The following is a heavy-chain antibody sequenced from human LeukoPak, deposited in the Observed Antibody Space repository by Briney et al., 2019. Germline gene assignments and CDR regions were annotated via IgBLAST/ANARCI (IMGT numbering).Heavy chain of an antibody. CDR3: AREHYDILTGIPNYYYMDV. D-gene: IGHD3-9*01. V-gene: IGHV1-8*01. CDR2: MNPNSGNT. Sequence: ASVKVSCKASGYTFTSYDINWVRQATGQGLEWMGWMNPNSGNTGYAQKFQGRVTMTTGTSTSTAYMELRSLRSDDTAVYYCAREHYDILTGIPNYYYMDVWGKGTTVTVSS. CDR1: GYTFTSYD. J-gene: IGHJ6*03.